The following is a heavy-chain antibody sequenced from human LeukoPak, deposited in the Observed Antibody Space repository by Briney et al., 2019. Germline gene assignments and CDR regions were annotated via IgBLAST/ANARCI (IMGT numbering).Heavy chain of an antibody. J-gene: IGHJ4*02. CDR1: GFTFSSYG. CDR2: ISYDGSNK. Sequence: GRSLRLSCAASGFTFSSYGMHWVRQAPGKGLEWVAVISYDGSNKYYADSVKGRFTISRDNSKNTLYLQMNSLRAEDTAVYYCAKDRGDYDWGQGTLVTVSS. V-gene: IGHV3-30*18. CDR3: AKDRGDYD. D-gene: IGHD4-17*01.